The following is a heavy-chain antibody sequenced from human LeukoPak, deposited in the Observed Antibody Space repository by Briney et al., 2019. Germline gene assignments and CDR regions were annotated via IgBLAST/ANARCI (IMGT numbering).Heavy chain of an antibody. V-gene: IGHV1-8*01. CDR2: MNPNSGNT. Sequence: ASVKVSCKASGYTFTSYDTNWVRQATGQGLEWMGWMNPNSGNTGYAQKFQGRVTMTRNTSISTAYMELSSLRSEDTAVYYCAVYGSEKYYYYYGMDVWGQGTTVTVSS. D-gene: IGHD3-10*01. J-gene: IGHJ6*02. CDR1: GYTFTSYD. CDR3: AVYGSEKYYYYYGMDV.